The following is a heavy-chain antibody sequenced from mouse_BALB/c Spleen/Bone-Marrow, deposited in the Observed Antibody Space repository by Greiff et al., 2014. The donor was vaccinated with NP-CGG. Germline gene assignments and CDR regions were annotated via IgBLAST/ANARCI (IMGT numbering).Heavy chain of an antibody. CDR2: IYPYNGGT. J-gene: IGHJ2*01. Sequence: EVKLQESGPELVKPGASVKISCKASGYTFTNYNMHWVKQSHGKSLEWIGYIYPYNGGTGYNQKFKTKATLTVDKSSSTAYMELRSLTSEDSAVYYCARKDYDSFFDYWGQGTTLTVSS. V-gene: IGHV1S29*02. CDR1: GYTFTNYN. CDR3: ARKDYDSFFDY. D-gene: IGHD2-4*01.